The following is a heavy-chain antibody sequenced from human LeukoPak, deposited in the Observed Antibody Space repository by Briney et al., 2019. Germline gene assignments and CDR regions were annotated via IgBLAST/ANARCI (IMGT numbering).Heavy chain of an antibody. CDR3: ARSHQYYYDSSGYYPLMN. V-gene: IGHV1-69*04. Sequence: ASVKVSCTASGGTFSSYAISWVRQAPGQGLEWMGRIIPIFGIANCAQKFQGRVTITADKSTSTAYMELSSLRSEDTAVYYCARSHQYYYDSSGYYPLMNWGQGTLVTVSS. J-gene: IGHJ4*02. CDR1: GGTFSSYA. D-gene: IGHD3-22*01. CDR2: IIPIFGIA.